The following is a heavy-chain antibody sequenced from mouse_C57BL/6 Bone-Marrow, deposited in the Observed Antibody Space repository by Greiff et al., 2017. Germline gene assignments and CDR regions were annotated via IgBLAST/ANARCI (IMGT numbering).Heavy chain of an antibody. CDR3: ASWTTGEEYFDV. CDR2: LDPSDSYT. Sequence: QVQLQQPGAELVKPGASVKLSCKASGYTFTSYWMQWVKQRPGQGLEWIGELDPSDSYTNYNQKFKGKATLTVDTSSSTAYMQLSSLTSEDSAVYYCASWTTGEEYFDVWGTGTTVTVSS. D-gene: IGHD1-1*01. J-gene: IGHJ1*03. CDR1: GYTFTSYW. V-gene: IGHV1-50*01.